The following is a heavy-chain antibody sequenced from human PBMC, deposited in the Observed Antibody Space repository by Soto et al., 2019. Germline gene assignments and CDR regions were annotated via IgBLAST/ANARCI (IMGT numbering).Heavy chain of an antibody. J-gene: IGHJ6*03. CDR3: ARALGPGTSYYYMDV. CDR1: GLTFSSYG. V-gene: IGHV3-48*01. Sequence: EVQLVESGGGLVQPGGSLRLSCAASGLTFSSYGMTWVRQAPGKGLEWVSYISSSSRTIYYADSVKGRFTVSRENAKNSLSLQMNSLRAEDTAVDYCARALGPGTSYYYMDVWGKGSTVTVSS. D-gene: IGHD4-17*01. CDR2: ISSSSRTI.